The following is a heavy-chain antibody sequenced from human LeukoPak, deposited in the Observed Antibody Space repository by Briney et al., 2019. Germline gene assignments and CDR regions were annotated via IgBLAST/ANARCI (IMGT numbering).Heavy chain of an antibody. CDR1: GGPISSYY. Sequence: SETLSLTCTVSGGPISSYYWSWIRQPPGKGLEWIGYIYTSGSTNYNPSLKSRVTISVDTSKNQCSLKLSSVTAADTAVYYCARAKYSSSWYTAPYYFDYWGQGTLVTVSS. V-gene: IGHV4-4*09. D-gene: IGHD6-13*01. J-gene: IGHJ4*02. CDR2: IYTSGST. CDR3: ARAKYSSSWYTAPYYFDY.